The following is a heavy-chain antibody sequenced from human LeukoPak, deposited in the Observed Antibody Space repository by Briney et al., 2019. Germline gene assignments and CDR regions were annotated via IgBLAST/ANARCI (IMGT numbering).Heavy chain of an antibody. CDR2: ISHDGTNE. J-gene: IGHJ4*02. Sequence: GRSLRLSCAASGFTFSTYTMHWVRQAPGKGLEWVAIISHDGTNEYYADSVKGRFTISRDNSKNTLYLQMNSLRAEDTAVYYCARSGNCSSTSCYLPFDYWGQGTLVTVSS. D-gene: IGHD2-2*01. V-gene: IGHV3-30-3*01. CDR3: ARSGNCSSTSCYLPFDY. CDR1: GFTFSTYT.